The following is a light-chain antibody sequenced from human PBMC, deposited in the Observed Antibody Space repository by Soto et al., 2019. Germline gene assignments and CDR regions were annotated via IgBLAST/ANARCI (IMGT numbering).Light chain of an antibody. J-gene: IGKJ3*01. V-gene: IGKV1-39*01. CDR3: QQSYSTPFT. Sequence: DIQMTQSPSSLSASVGDRVTITCRTSQSIRSSLNWYQQKPGKARNLLIYAASRLQSGVPSRFSGSGSGTDFTLTISSLQPADFATYYCQQSYSTPFTFGPGTKVDIK. CDR1: QSIRSS. CDR2: AAS.